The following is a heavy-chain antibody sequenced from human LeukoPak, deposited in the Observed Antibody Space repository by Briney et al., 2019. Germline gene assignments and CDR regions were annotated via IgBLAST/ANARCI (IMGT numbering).Heavy chain of an antibody. D-gene: IGHD2-2*01. J-gene: IGHJ6*02. V-gene: IGHV4-34*01. CDR2: INHTGST. CDR1: GGSFSGYY. Sequence: PSETLSLTCAVSGGSFSGYYWSWIRQPPGKGLEWIGEINHTGSTNYNPSLKSRVTISVDTSKNQFSLKLSSVTAADTAVYYCARLRYCSSTSCYPTDHYYYGMDVWGQGTTVTVSS. CDR3: ARLRYCSSTSCYPTDHYYYGMDV.